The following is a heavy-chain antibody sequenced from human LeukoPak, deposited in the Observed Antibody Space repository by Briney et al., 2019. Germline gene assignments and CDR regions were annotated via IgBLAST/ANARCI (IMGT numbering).Heavy chain of an antibody. Sequence: GESLKISRKGSGYSFTSYWIGWVRQMHGKGLEWMGIIYPGDSDTNNSPSFQVQVTISADKSISTAYLQWSSLKASDTAMYYCARGGTYYDILTGYYIDYWGQGTLVTVSS. CDR1: GYSFTSYW. V-gene: IGHV5-51*01. D-gene: IGHD3-9*01. CDR3: ARGGTYYDILTGYYIDY. CDR2: IYPGDSDT. J-gene: IGHJ4*02.